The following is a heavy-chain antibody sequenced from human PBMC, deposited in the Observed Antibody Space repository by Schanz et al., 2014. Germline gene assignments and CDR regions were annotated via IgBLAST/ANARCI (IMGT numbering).Heavy chain of an antibody. J-gene: IGHJ3*02. V-gene: IGHV3-66*01. CDR3: AKRCSSTSCSHGAFDI. CDR1: GFTFSRYW. D-gene: IGHD2-2*01. Sequence: EVQLVESGGGLVQPGGSLRLSCAASGFTFSRYWMHWVRQAPGKGLVWVSVIYSDGRTYYGDSVKGRFTISRDNSKNTLYLQMNSLRDEDTAMYYCAKRCSSTSCSHGAFDIWGQGTMVTVSS. CDR2: IYSDGRT.